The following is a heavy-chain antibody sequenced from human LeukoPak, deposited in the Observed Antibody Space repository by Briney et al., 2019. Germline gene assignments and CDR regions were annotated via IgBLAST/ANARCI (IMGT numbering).Heavy chain of an antibody. CDR3: ARDRSELLGIIGDFDY. CDR1: GGSISSSSYY. J-gene: IGHJ4*02. CDR2: IYYSGST. D-gene: IGHD7-27*01. Sequence: PSETLSLTCTVSGGSISSSSYYWGWIRQPPGKGLEWIGSIYYSGSTYYNPSLKSRVTISVDTSKNQFSLKLSSVTAADTAVYYCARDRSELLGIIGDFDYWGQGTLVTVSS. V-gene: IGHV4-39*07.